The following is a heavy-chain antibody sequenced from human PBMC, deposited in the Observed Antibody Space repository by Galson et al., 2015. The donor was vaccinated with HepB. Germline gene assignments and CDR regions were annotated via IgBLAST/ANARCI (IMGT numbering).Heavy chain of an antibody. CDR3: ARHRGDYNFKHWFDP. Sequence: ETLSLTCTVSGGSISSSSYYWGWIRQPPGKGLEWIGSIYYSGSTYYNPSLKSRVTISVDTSKNQCSLKLSSVTAADTAVYYCARHRGDYNFKHWFDPWGQGTLVTVSS. J-gene: IGHJ5*02. D-gene: IGHD4-17*01. V-gene: IGHV4-39*01. CDR2: IYYSGST. CDR1: GGSISSSSYY.